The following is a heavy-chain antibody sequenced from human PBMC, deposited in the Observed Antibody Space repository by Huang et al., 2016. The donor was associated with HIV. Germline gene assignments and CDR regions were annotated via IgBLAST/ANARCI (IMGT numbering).Heavy chain of an antibody. CDR1: GYTFTNYD. V-gene: IGHV1-8*02. J-gene: IGHJ4*02. CDR3: ARSAYGDLDY. D-gene: IGHD4-17*01. CDR2: MNPNTGNT. Sequence: QVHLVQTGAEVKKPGASVKVSCKASGYTFTNYDINWVRQAPGRGLEWMEWMNPNTGNTGFAQSFHGRVTMTRKTSITTAYMELTSLTSEDTAVYYCARSAYGDLDYWGLGTLVIVSS.